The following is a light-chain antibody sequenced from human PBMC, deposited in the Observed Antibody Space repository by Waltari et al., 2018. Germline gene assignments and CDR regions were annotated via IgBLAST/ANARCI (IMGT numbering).Light chain of an antibody. J-gene: IGLJ2*01. CDR2: QDT. CDR3: QAWDSSTVVV. CDR1: KLGEKY. V-gene: IGLV3-1*01. Sequence: SYEVTQPPSVSVSPGQTASITCSGDKLGEKYTCWYQQKPGQSPVLVIYQDTKRPSGIPERFSGSNSGNTATLTISGTQAMDEADYYCQAWDSSTVVVFGGGTKLTVL.